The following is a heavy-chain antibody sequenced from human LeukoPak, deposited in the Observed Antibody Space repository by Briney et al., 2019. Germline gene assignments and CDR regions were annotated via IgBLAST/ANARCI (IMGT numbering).Heavy chain of an antibody. CDR2: INANNGDT. D-gene: IGHD6-13*01. CDR3: ARGPIAAAGDY. CDR1: GYTFTNYG. V-gene: IGHV1-18*01. J-gene: IGHJ4*02. Sequence: VASVKVSCKASGYTFTNYGITWVRQAPGQGLEWMGWINANNGDTNYAQNLQGRVTMTRDTSTSTAYMELRSLRSDDTAVYYCARGPIAAAGDYWGQGTLVTVSS.